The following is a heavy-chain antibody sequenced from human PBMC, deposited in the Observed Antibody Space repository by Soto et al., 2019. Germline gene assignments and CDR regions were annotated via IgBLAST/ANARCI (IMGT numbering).Heavy chain of an antibody. J-gene: IGHJ4*02. Sequence: QVQLVQSGAEVQKPGAQVKVSCKTSGKILNNFGITWVRQAPGLGLEWLGWIYSKAGTINFAQKFQGRVTMTTDTSTSTAYMELRSLTFDDSAVYFCARDIDFDIDYWGQGTLVTVS. CDR2: IYSKAGTI. CDR1: GKILNNFG. D-gene: IGHD3-9*01. V-gene: IGHV1-18*01. CDR3: ARDIDFDIDY.